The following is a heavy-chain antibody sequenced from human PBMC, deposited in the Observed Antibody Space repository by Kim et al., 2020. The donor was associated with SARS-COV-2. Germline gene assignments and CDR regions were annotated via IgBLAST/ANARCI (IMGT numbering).Heavy chain of an antibody. D-gene: IGHD2-2*01. J-gene: IGHJ4*02. CDR3: TRGVNSNSWTGEF. Sequence: DYAASVKGRFTISRDDSKSIAYLELNSLKTEDTGLYYCTRGVNSNSWTGEFWGQGTLVTVSP. V-gene: IGHV3-49*02.